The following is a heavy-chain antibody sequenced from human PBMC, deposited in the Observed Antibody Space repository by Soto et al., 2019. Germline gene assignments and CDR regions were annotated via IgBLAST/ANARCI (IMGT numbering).Heavy chain of an antibody. J-gene: IGHJ4*02. V-gene: IGHV3-23*01. CDR3: ATIFRYGDPEY. D-gene: IGHD2-21*02. CDR2: ISVSGDSR. Sequence: EVQLLESGGGLVQPGGSLRLSCATSGFTFSSYAMSWVRQAPVKGLEWVSGISVSGDSRYVADSVKGRFTISRDNSKSTLYLQMNSLRAEDTAVYYCATIFRYGDPEYWGQGVLVTVSS. CDR1: GFTFSSYA.